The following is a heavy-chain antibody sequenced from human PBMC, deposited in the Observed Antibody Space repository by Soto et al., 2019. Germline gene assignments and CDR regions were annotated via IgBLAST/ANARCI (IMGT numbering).Heavy chain of an antibody. Sequence: ELQLVETGGGLIQTGGSLRLSCAASGFSISSNYIAWVRQPPGKGLEWVSTTFSGGNTEYAASVKGRCSISRDNYKNTLYLQMANLSVEDTAVYPCARQPPTAIHGWAFGIDVCGQRTTVSVPS. J-gene: IGHJ6*02. D-gene: IGHD2-21*02. V-gene: IGHV3-53*02. CDR3: ARQPPTAIHGWAFGIDV. CDR2: TFSGGNT. CDR1: GFSISSNY.